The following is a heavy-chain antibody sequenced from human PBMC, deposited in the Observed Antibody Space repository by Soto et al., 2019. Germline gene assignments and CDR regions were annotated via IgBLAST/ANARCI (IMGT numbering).Heavy chain of an antibody. J-gene: IGHJ5*02. D-gene: IGHD3-22*01. CDR1: GYSISSGDY. CDR3: PRVVHWVPYYYDSSPYTFANWLDP. V-gene: IGHV4-38-2*01. Sequence: PSETLSLTCAVSGYSISSGDYWGWLRQPPGKGLEWIGSIYHGVSTYYNPSLNSRVTLSIDMTNNHVSLILNSVTAADTAVYYCPRVVHWVPYYYDSSPYTFANWLDPWGQGTLVTVSS. CDR2: IYHGVST.